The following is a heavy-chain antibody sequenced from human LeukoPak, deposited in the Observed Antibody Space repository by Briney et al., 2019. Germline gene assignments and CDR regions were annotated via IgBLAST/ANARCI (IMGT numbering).Heavy chain of an antibody. V-gene: IGHV1-18*01. CDR3: ARDQDYYDSSGYDY. J-gene: IGHJ4*02. D-gene: IGHD3-22*01. CDR2: ISAYNGNT. CDR1: GYTFTSYG. Sequence: DSVKVSCKASGYTFTSYGISWVRQAPGQGLEWMGWISAYNGNTNYAQKLQGRVTMTTDTSTSTAYMELRSLRSDDTAVYYCARDQDYYDSSGYDYWGQGTLVTVSS.